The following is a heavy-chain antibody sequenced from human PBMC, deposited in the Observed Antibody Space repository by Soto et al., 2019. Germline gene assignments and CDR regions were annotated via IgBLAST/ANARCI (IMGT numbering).Heavy chain of an antibody. Sequence: QVRLVESGGGVVQPGRSLRLSCTASGFSFSSYAMYWFRQPPGKGLEWVAVISKDGRNKNYADSVKGRVTVSRDNANYSLDLQLNRLRGEDTAMYYCARDMDSSDYFVKWFEPWGQGTLVTVSS. CDR3: ARDMDSSDYFVKWFEP. CDR2: ISKDGRNK. CDR1: GFSFSSYA. J-gene: IGHJ5*02. D-gene: IGHD6-19*01. V-gene: IGHV3-30*04.